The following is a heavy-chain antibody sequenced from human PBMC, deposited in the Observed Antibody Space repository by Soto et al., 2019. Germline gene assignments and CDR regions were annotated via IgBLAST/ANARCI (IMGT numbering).Heavy chain of an antibody. CDR2: IYSDNNT. CDR3: ARHYSAMGV. J-gene: IGHJ6*02. CDR1: GFTVSSDS. Sequence: EVQLVETGGDLIQPGGSLRLSCAASGFTVSSDSMTWVRQAQGKGLEWISIIYSDNNTDYADSVKGRFSISRDTSKNILYLQMNSLRAEETAEYYCARHYSAMGVWGQGTTVTVSS. V-gene: IGHV3-53*02.